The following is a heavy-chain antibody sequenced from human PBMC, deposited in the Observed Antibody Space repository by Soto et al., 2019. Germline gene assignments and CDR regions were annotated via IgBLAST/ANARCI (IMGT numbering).Heavy chain of an antibody. V-gene: IGHV4-39*01. J-gene: IGHJ4*02. CDR1: AGSISSSSNYY. CDR3: VTTAAYCNGISCYDFDN. D-gene: IGHD2-2*01. Sequence: SETLSLTCTVSAGSISSSSNYYWGWIRQPPGKGLEWIGSIYYSGNTYYSPSLKSRVTLYVDTSKNQFSLNLNSVTAADTAVYYCVTTAAYCNGISCYDFDNWGQGTLVTVSS. CDR2: IYYSGNT.